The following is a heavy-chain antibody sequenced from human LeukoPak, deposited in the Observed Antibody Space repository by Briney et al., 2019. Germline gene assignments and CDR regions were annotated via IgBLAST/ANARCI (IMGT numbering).Heavy chain of an antibody. CDR1: GFILHNHA. Sequence: GGSLRLSCAASGFILHNHAMHWVRQAPGKGPEWVSLIDWDSSRTFYTESVKGRFTISRDNSKNSLFLQMNSLRAEDTALYYCARGELPTGWVTDFWGQGTLVTGST. J-gene: IGHJ4*02. CDR3: ARGELPTGWVTDF. CDR2: IDWDSSRT. V-gene: IGHV3-43D*04. D-gene: IGHD6-19*01.